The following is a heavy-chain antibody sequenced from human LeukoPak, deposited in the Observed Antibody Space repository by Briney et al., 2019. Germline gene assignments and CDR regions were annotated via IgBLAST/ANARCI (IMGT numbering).Heavy chain of an antibody. CDR2: ISGSGGST. CDR3: AKVVGSGSYYSDYSYGMDV. D-gene: IGHD3-10*01. V-gene: IGHV3-23*01. Sequence: GGSLRLSCAASGFTFSSYAMSWVRQAPGKGLEWVSAISGSGGSTYYADSVKGRFTISRDNSKNTLYLQMNSLRAEDTAVYYCAKVVGSGSYYSDYSYGMDVWGQGTTVTVSS. J-gene: IGHJ6*02. CDR1: GFTFSSYA.